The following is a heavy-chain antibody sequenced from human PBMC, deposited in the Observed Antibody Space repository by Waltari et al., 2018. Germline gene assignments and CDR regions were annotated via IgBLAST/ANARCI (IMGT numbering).Heavy chain of an antibody. CDR1: GGSFSGYY. J-gene: IGHJ6*02. CDR3: VRLEDCSGPGGNCYSGDSFALDV. V-gene: IGHV4-34*02. Sequence: QVQLQQWGAGQLLPSETLSLTCAVYGGSFSGYYWGWIRQPPGKGLEWIGEINHNGNRNHNPSLRSRITMLVDTSRSQFSLKVNSVTAADTAVYYCVRLEDCSGPGGNCYSGDSFALDVWGQGTTVTVSS. CDR2: INHNGNR. D-gene: IGHD2-15*01.